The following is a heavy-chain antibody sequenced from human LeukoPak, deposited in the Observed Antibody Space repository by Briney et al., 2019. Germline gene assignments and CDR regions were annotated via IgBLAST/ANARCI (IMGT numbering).Heavy chain of an antibody. CDR3: ARGAWATRLGS. D-gene: IGHD2-15*01. CDR2: IYESGSS. Sequence: ETLSLTSAVYGESLNSYYWSWIRQPPGKGLEWIGEIYESGSSEYNPSLKSQVTISMVPSKQQFSLSLTSVTAADTAVYYCARGAWATRLGSWGLGTPVIVSS. CDR1: GESLNSYY. J-gene: IGHJ4*02. V-gene: IGHV4-34*01.